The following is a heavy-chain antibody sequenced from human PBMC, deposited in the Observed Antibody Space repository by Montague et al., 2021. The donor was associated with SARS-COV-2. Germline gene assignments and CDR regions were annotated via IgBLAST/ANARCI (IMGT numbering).Heavy chain of an antibody. CDR1: GGSFSGYD. V-gene: IGHV4-34*01. CDR3: ARVPDYSDSSGHYFDAFDI. J-gene: IGHJ3*02. D-gene: IGHD3-22*01. Sequence: SETLSLTCAVYGGSFSGYDWSWIRQPPGKGQEWIGEINHSGSINYNPSLKSRVTISVDTSKNQFSLKLSFVTAADTAVYYCARVPDYSDSSGHYFDAFDIWGQGTMVTVSS. CDR2: INHSGSI.